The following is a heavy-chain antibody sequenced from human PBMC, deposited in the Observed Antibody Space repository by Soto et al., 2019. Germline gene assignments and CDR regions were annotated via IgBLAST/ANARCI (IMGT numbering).Heavy chain of an antibody. J-gene: IGHJ5*02. CDR1: GFSFSNFA. Sequence: EVQLLQSGGDLVQPGGSLRVSCVASGFSFSNFAMSWVRQAPGKGLEWVSGIRGSGAKSHYADSVRGRFTISRDNSKNTVYLEMHSLNVGDTAVYYCARSEGADGVVWFDTWGQGTLVTVSS. CDR3: ARSEGADGVVWFDT. D-gene: IGHD1-26*01. V-gene: IGHV3-23*01. CDR2: IRGSGAKS.